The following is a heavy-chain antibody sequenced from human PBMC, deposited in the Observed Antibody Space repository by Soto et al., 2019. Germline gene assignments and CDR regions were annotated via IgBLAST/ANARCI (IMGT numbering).Heavy chain of an antibody. CDR1: GYSFTSYW. CDR3: ARLTRPHYYDSSGYYY. D-gene: IGHD3-22*01. Sequence: PGESLKISCKGSGYSFTSYWIGWVRQMPGKGLEWMGIIYPGDSDTRYSPSFQGQVTISADKSISTAYLQWSSLKASDTAMYYCARLTRPHYYDSSGYYYWGQGTLVTVSS. CDR2: IYPGDSDT. J-gene: IGHJ4*02. V-gene: IGHV5-51*01.